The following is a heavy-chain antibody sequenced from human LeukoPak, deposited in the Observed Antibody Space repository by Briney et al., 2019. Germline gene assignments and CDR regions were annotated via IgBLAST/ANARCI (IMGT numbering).Heavy chain of an antibody. CDR1: GGSLNSVDYY. D-gene: IGHD5-18*01. CDR3: ARDGGYKRFEP. V-gene: IGHV4-61*02. J-gene: IGHJ5*02. Sequence: PSETLSLTCTVSGGSLNSVDYYWSWIRQPAGKGLEWIGRMYNSVTTNSKPSINYNPSLNSRATISADTSKNQFSLNLTSVTAADTAVYYCARDGGYKRFEPWGQGTLVTVSS. CDR2: MYNSVTTNSKPSI.